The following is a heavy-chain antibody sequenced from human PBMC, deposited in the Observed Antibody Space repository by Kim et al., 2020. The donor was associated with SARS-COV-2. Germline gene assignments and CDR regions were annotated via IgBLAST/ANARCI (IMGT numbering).Heavy chain of an antibody. CDR1: GFTFQNYV. Sequence: GGSLRLSCEGFGFTFQNYVMNWLRQAPGKGLEWVSTISDSGDRTFYADSLKGRFTISRDNSKKILYLQMNSLRVEDTATYFCAKTRINYDMDFDYWGRGTLVTVS. V-gene: IGHV3-23*01. CDR3: AKTRINYDMDFDY. D-gene: IGHD3-3*01. J-gene: IGHJ4*02. CDR2: ISDSGDRT.